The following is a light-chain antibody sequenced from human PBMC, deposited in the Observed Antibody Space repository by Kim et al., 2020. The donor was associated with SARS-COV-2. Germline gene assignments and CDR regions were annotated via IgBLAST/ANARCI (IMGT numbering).Light chain of an antibody. CDR3: QVWDSSSDHVV. CDR2: DDS. V-gene: IGLV3-21*03. Sequence: APGKTARITCGGNNIGSKSVHWDQQKPGQGPVLVVYDDSDRPSGIPERFSGSNSGNTATLTISRVEAGDEADYYCQVWDSSSDHVVFGGGTQLTVL. CDR1: NIGSKS. J-gene: IGLJ2*01.